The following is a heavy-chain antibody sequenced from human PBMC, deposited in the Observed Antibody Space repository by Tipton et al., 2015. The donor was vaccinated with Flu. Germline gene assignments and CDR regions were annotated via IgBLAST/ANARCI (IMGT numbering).Heavy chain of an antibody. Sequence: GSLRLSCAASGSTFNDHYMDWVRQAPGEGLEWLGRVKNKANSYATEFTASVKDRFTISRDDSKNAVYLQMNSLKAEDTAVYYCARGGLTRALDFWGQGTLVTVSS. CDR2: VKNKANSYAT. J-gene: IGHJ4*02. D-gene: IGHD1-20*01. V-gene: IGHV3-72*01. CDR3: ARGGLTRALDF. CDR1: GSTFNDHY.